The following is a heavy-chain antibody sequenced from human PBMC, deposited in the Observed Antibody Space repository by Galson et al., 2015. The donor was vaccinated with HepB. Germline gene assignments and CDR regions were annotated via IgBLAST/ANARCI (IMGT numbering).Heavy chain of an antibody. V-gene: IGHV4-59*01. CDR3: VRELAMAGNNSFDP. D-gene: IGHD6-19*01. J-gene: IGHJ5*02. Sequence: SETLFLICTVSGASISSYYWSWIGQPPGKGMEWIGYISSSGITNYNPSLKGRVTISIDASKNQLSLKMSSVTAADTAVYYCVRELAMAGNNSFDPWGQGTLVTVSS. CDR2: ISSSGIT. CDR1: GASISSYY.